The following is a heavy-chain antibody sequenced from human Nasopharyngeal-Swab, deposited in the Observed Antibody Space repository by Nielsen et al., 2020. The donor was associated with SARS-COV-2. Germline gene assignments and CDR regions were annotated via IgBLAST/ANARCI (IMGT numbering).Heavy chain of an antibody. Sequence: SETLSLTYTVSGGSVSTGKNYWSWIRQPPGKGLEWIGYLYYSESIHYSPSLKSRVTISVDKSKNQFSLRVNSVTAADTGVYSCASSGGSCTDTSCPYSYDYYGMDVWGQGTTVIVSS. J-gene: IGHJ6*02. CDR3: ASSGGSCTDTSCPYSYDYYGMDV. CDR2: LYYSESI. V-gene: IGHV4-61*01. D-gene: IGHD2-8*02. CDR1: GGSVSTGKNY.